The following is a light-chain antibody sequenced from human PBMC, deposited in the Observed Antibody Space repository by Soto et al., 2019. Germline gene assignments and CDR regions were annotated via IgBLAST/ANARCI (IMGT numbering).Light chain of an antibody. J-gene: IGLJ3*02. CDR3: CSYAGSSTWV. CDR2: DVS. V-gene: IGLV2-23*02. Sequence: QSALTQPASVSGSPGQSITISCTGTSSDVGNYNLVSWYQQHPGKAPKLMIYDVSKRPSGVSTRFSGSKSGKTASLTISGLQAEDGADYYCCSYAGSSTWVFGGGTKLTVL. CDR1: SSDVGNYNL.